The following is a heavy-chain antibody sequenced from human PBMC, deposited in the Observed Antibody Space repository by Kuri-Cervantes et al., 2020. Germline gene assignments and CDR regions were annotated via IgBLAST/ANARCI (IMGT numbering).Heavy chain of an antibody. Sequence: GSLTLSCAVYGGSFRGYYWSWIRQPPGKGLEWIGEINHSGSTNYNPSLKSRVIMSVDTSKNQFSLKLNSVTAADTAVYYCARGENYSIITIFGVIIRGNWFDPWGQGTPVTVSS. CDR1: GGSFRGYY. J-gene: IGHJ5*02. V-gene: IGHV4-34*01. CDR3: ARGENYSIITIFGVIIRGNWFDP. CDR2: INHSGST. D-gene: IGHD3-3*01.